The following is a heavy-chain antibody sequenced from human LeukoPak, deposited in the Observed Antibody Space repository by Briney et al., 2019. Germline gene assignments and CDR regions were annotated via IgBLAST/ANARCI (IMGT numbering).Heavy chain of an antibody. CDR1: GGSISSSSYY. D-gene: IGHD2-2*01. V-gene: IGHV4-30-4*08. CDR2: IYYSGST. J-gene: IGHJ4*02. CDR3: ARGEQVVPAAKD. Sequence: SETLSLTCTVSGGSISSSSYYWGWIRQPPGKGLEWIGYIYYSGSTYYNPSLKSRVTISVDTSKNQFSLKLSSVTAADTAVYYCARGEQVVPAAKDWGQGTLVTVSS.